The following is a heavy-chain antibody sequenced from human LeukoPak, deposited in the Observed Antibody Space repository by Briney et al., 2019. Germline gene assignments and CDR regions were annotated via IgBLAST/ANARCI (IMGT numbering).Heavy chain of an antibody. Sequence: GGSLRLSCAASGFTFSYHWMHWVRQAPGKGLVWVSRISSDGSSTSYADFVKGRFTISRDNAKNTLYLQMNSLRADDTAVYYCARGPMVRTNLFDYWGQGTLVTVSS. CDR3: ARGPMVRTNLFDY. V-gene: IGHV3-74*01. CDR1: GFTFSYHW. CDR2: ISSDGSST. D-gene: IGHD3-10*01. J-gene: IGHJ4*02.